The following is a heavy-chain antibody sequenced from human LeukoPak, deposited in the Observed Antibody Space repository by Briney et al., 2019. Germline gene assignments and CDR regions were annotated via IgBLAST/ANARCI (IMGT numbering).Heavy chain of an antibody. CDR2: ISSGSVYI. J-gene: IGHJ4*02. D-gene: IGHD3-16*01. V-gene: IGHV3-21*01. Sequence: PGGSLRLSCAVSGFTFSTYSMNWVRQAPGKGLEWVSSISSGSVYIHYADSVKGRFTISRDNAKNSVYLQMDSLTTEDTGVYFCARGGGNAEYWGQGTLVTVSS. CDR1: GFTFSTYS. CDR3: ARGGGNAEY.